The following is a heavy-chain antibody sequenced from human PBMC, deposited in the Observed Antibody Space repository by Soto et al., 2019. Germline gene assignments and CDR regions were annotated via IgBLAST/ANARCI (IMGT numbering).Heavy chain of an antibody. CDR3: AKDQVGVLPDAFDI. CDR1: GFTFSSYA. V-gene: IGHV3-23*01. J-gene: IGHJ3*02. Sequence: GGSLRLSCAASGFTFSSYAMSWVRQAPGKGLEWVSGISGSGGNTYYADSVKGRLTISRDNSKNTLFLQMNSLRAGDTAVYYCAKDQVGVLPDAFDIWGQGTMVTVS. D-gene: IGHD1-26*01. CDR2: ISGSGGNT.